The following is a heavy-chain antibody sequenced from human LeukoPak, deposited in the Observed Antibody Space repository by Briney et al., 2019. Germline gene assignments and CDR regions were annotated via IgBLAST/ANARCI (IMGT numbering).Heavy chain of an antibody. CDR3: AVWGAGFDY. CDR1: GYSFTRYH. D-gene: IGHD1-26*01. V-gene: IGHV1-2*06. Sequence: ASVKVSCKASGYSFTRYHMHWVRQAPGQGLEWMGRINPNSGGTNYAQKFQGRVTMTRDTSISTAYMELSRLRSDDTAVYYGAVWGAGFDYWGQGTLVTVSS. J-gene: IGHJ4*02. CDR2: INPNSGGT.